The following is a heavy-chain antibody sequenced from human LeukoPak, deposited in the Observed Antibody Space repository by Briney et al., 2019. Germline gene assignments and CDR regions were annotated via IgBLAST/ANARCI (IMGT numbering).Heavy chain of an antibody. Sequence: ASVKVSCKASGYTFTSNYIHWVRQAPGQGLEWMGMIYPRDGSTSYAQKFQGRVTMTRNTSISTAYMELSSLRSEDTAVYYCARGRGSSSWYTHDYFDYWGQGTLVTVSS. CDR2: IYPRDGST. D-gene: IGHD6-13*01. V-gene: IGHV1-46*01. CDR3: ARGRGSSSWYTHDYFDY. CDR1: GYTFTSNY. J-gene: IGHJ4*02.